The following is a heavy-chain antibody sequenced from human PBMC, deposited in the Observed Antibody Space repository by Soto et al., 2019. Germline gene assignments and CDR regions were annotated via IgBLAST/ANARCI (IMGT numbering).Heavy chain of an antibody. D-gene: IGHD5-12*01. CDR2: IYWDGDK. V-gene: IGHV2-5*02. Sequence: QITLKESGPTLVKPTQTLTLTCTFFGFSVSSNGESVGWIRHPPGKALEWLALIYWDGDKRYSASLKSRLTITRDTSKKQVVLTMTNIDPVDTATYYCAHGRIVGTILAFDYWGQGILVTVSS. CDR3: AHGRIVGTILAFDY. CDR1: GFSVSSNGES. J-gene: IGHJ4*02.